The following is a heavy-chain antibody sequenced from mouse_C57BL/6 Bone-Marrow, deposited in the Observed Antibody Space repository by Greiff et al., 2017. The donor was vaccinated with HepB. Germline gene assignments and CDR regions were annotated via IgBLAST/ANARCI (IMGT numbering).Heavy chain of an antibody. CDR3: AREYYYGSRTCAMDY. Sequence: EVKLQESGPGMVKPSQSLSLTCTVTGYSITSGYDWHWIRHFPGNKLEWMGYISYSGSTNYNPSLKSRISITHDTSKNHFFLKLNSVTTEDTATYYCAREYYYGSRTCAMDYWGQGTSVTVSS. CDR1: GYSITSGYD. CDR2: ISYSGST. V-gene: IGHV3-1*01. J-gene: IGHJ4*01. D-gene: IGHD1-1*01.